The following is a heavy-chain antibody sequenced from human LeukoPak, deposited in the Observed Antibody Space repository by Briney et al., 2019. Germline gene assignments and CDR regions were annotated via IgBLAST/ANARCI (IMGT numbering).Heavy chain of an antibody. CDR2: ISGSGGST. CDR1: GFTFSSYS. V-gene: IGHV3-23*01. J-gene: IGHJ4*02. D-gene: IGHD3-3*01. CDR3: AKDADYDFWSGYYAH. Sequence: GGSLRLSCAASGFTFSSYSMNWVRQAPGKGLEWVSAISGSGGSTYCADSVKGRFTISRDNSKNTLYLQMNSLRAEDTAVYYCAKDADYDFWSGYYAHWGQGTLVTVSS.